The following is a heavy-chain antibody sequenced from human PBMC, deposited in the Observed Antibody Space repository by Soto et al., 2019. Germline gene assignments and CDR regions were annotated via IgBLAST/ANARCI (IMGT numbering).Heavy chain of an antibody. Sequence: PVDSLKISCNGSGYSFSIFWIGWVRQMPGKGLEWMGIIFPPDSETRYSPSFQGQVTFSVDRSMNTAYLEWDSLEASDTAMYFCARLTYCGTECYFDYWGQGTLVTVSS. CDR1: GYSFSIFW. V-gene: IGHV5-51*01. J-gene: IGHJ4*02. D-gene: IGHD2-21*01. CDR2: IFPPDSET. CDR3: ARLTYCGTECYFDY.